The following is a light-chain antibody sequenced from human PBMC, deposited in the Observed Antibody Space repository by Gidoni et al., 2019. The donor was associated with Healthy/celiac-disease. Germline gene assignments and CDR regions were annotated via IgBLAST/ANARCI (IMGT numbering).Light chain of an antibody. Sequence: IGLTPSPATLSVSPGERATFSCRASQSVSSNLAWYQQKPGQAPRLLIYGASTRANGSPARFSGSGSGREFTLTIRSLQSEDFAVYYCQKYNKWTPWTFGQGTKVEIK. V-gene: IGKV3-15*01. CDR1: QSVSSN. CDR2: GAS. CDR3: QKYNKWTPWT. J-gene: IGKJ1*01.